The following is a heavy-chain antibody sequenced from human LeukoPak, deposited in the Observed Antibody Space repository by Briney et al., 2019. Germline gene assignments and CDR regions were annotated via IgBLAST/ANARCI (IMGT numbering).Heavy chain of an antibody. Sequence: ASVKVSCKASGYTFTGYYMHWVRQAPGQGREWLGWINPNSGGTNYAQKVQGRVTMTRDTSISTAYMELSRLRSDDTAVYYCARDRGSGSPFDYWGQGTLVTVSS. J-gene: IGHJ4*02. V-gene: IGHV1-2*02. CDR3: ARDRGSGSPFDY. CDR1: GYTFTGYY. CDR2: INPNSGGT. D-gene: IGHD1-26*01.